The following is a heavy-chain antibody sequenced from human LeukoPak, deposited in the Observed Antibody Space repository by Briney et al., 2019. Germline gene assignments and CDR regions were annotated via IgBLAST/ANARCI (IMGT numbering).Heavy chain of an antibody. Sequence: SETLSLTCTVSGGSLTNYYWTWLRQPPGKGLEWIGYIYYSGRANYSPSLKSRVTISLDTSNNQFSLKFNSVTAADAAVYYCARALATMFFDYWGQGTLVTVSS. CDR3: ARALATMFFDY. CDR1: GGSLTNYY. V-gene: IGHV4-59*01. CDR2: IYYSGRA. J-gene: IGHJ4*02. D-gene: IGHD5-12*01.